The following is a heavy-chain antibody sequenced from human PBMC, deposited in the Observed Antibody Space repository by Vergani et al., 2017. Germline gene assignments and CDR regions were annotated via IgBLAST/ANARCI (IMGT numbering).Heavy chain of an antibody. CDR2: INQSGTT. CDR3: TRDRIVGAAKWFDS. Sequence: QVQLQESGPGLVKPPGTLSLTCVVSGVSISGSNWWSWVRPPPGKELEWIGEINQSGTTNYNPSLKSRVALSIDKSKNQVSLNLQSVIAADTAVYYCTRDRIVGAAKWFDSWGQGTLVTVSS. V-gene: IGHV4-4*03. CDR1: GVSISGSNW. D-gene: IGHD1-26*01. J-gene: IGHJ5*01.